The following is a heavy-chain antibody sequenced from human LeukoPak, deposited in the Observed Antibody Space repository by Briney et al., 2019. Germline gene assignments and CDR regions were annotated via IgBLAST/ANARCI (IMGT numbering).Heavy chain of an antibody. D-gene: IGHD3-22*01. CDR2: INPNSGDT. CDR3: ARDERYDSSGYPFDS. CDR1: GYTFTGYF. J-gene: IGHJ4*02. V-gene: IGHV1-2*02. Sequence: ASVKVSCKASGYTFTGYFIHWVRQAPGQGLEWMGWINPNSGDTNYAQKFQDRVTMTRDTSISTAYMELSRLRSDDTAVYYCARDERYDSSGYPFDSWGQGTLVTVSS.